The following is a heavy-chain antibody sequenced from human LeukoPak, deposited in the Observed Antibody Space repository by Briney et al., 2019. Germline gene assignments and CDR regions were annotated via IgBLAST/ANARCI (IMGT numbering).Heavy chain of an antibody. Sequence: SVKVSCKASGGTFSSYAISWVRQAPGQGLEWTGGIIPIFGTANYAQKFQGRVTITTDESTSTAYMELSSLRSEDTAVYYCASQGAGTGSYYFDYWGQGTLVTVSS. CDR3: ASQGAGTGSYYFDY. V-gene: IGHV1-69*05. CDR2: IIPIFGTA. CDR1: GGTFSSYA. J-gene: IGHJ4*02. D-gene: IGHD6-13*01.